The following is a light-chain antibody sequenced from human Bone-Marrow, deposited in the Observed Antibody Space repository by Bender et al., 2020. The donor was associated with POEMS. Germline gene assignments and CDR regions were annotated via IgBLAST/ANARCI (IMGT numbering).Light chain of an antibody. CDR1: GSNIGGYP. Sequence: QSVLTQPPSVSGTPGQRVTISCSGSGSNIGGYPVNWYQQLPGTAPRLLIYTNNERPSGVPDRVSGSKTGTSASLTISGLQAEDEADYYCCSYADSSTLVLGTGTKVTVL. J-gene: IGLJ1*01. CDR3: CSYADSSTLV. V-gene: IGLV1-44*01. CDR2: TNN.